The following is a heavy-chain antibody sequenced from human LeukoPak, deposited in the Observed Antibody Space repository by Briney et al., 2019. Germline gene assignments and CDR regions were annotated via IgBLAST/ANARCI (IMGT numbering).Heavy chain of an antibody. V-gene: IGHV4-4*07. CDR1: GGSISSYY. CDR3: ARGKDHMVRGVSDWSDP. J-gene: IGHJ5*02. Sequence: SETLSLTCTVSGGSISSYYWSWLRQPAGKGLEWIGRIYTSGSTNYNPSLKSRVTMSVDTSKNQFSLKLSSVTAADTAVYYCARGKDHMVRGVSDWSDPWGQGTLVTVSS. CDR2: IYTSGST. D-gene: IGHD3-10*01.